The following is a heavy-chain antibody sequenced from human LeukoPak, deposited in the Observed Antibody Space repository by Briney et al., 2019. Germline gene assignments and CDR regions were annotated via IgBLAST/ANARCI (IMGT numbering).Heavy chain of an antibody. CDR1: GGSISSSSYY. V-gene: IGHV4-61*05. CDR3: ARVTGYRIEDYFTT. CDR2: IYYSGST. D-gene: IGHD6-13*01. Sequence: SETPSLTCTVSGGSISSSSYYWGWIRQPPGKGLEWIGYIYYSGSTNYNPSLKSRVTISVETSKNEFSLKLRSVTAADTAVYYCARVTGYRIEDYFTTGAREPWSPSP. J-gene: IGHJ4*02.